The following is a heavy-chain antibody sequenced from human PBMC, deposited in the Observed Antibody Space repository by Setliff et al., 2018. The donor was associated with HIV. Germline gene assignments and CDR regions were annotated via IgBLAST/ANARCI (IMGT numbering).Heavy chain of an antibody. V-gene: IGHV3-49*04. J-gene: IGHJ6*02. D-gene: IGHD2-15*01. CDR3: TRDSPGGNSYYYGMDV. CDR1: GFIFGDYA. CDR2: IRSKLYGAAT. Sequence: PGGSLRLSCTTSGFIFGDYAMSWVRQAPGKGLEWVGLIRSKLYGAATEYAASVKGRFTISRDDSEGIVYLQMTSLKTEDTAVYYCTRDSPGGNSYYYGMDVWGQGTTVTVSS.